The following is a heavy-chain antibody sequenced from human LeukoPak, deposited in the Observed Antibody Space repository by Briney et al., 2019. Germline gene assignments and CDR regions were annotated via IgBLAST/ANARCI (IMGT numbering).Heavy chain of an antibody. J-gene: IGHJ6*03. Sequence: ASVKVSCKASGYTFTSYDINWVRQATGQGLEWMGWMNPNSGNTGYAQKFQGRVTMTRNTSISTAYMELNSLRSEDTAVYYCARGRFNWNYYYYMDVWGKGTTVTVSS. V-gene: IGHV1-8*01. CDR3: ARGRFNWNYYYYMDV. CDR2: MNPNSGNT. D-gene: IGHD1-20*01. CDR1: GYTFTSYD.